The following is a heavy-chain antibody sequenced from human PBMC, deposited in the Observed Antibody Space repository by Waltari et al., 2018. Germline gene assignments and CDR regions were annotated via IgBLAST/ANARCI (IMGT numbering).Heavy chain of an antibody. CDR3: AKALTLSSTWDMH. CDR1: GFTFSSYA. Sequence: EVQLVESGGGLVQPGGSLRLSCAASGFTFSSYAMSWVRQVPGKGLEWVQSISGNGANTYYADSVKGRFTISRDNSKNTLFLQMDSLRAEDTAVYYCAKALTLSSTWDMHWGQGTLVTVSS. D-gene: IGHD6-13*01. J-gene: IGHJ4*02. V-gene: IGHV3-23*04. CDR2: ISGNGANT.